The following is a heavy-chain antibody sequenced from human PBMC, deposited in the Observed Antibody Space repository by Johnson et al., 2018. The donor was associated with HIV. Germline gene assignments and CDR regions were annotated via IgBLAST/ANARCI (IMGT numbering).Heavy chain of an antibody. CDR2: ISYDGSVK. Sequence: QVQLVESGGGVVQPGRSLRLSCAASGFTFSSYAMHWVRQAPGKGLEWVAVISYDGSVKYYADAVKGRFTISRYNSKNTLYLQMNSLRAEDTAVYYCARPHIVVVTAGYAFDIWGQGTMVIVSS. CDR3: ARPHIVVVTAGYAFDI. D-gene: IGHD2-21*02. J-gene: IGHJ3*02. CDR1: GFTFSSYA. V-gene: IGHV3-30*04.